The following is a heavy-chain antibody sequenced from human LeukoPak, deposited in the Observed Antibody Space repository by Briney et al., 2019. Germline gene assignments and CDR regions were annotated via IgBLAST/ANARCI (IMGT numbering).Heavy chain of an antibody. V-gene: IGHV1-58*02. CDR3: ATSQYGDFPYYFDH. Sequence: ASVKVSRKASGFTFSNSAMQWVRQARGQRLEWIGWIVGGSGNTNYAQKFQERVTITRDMSTRTSYMELSSLRSADTAVYYCATSQYGDFPYYFDHWGRGSLVTVSS. J-gene: IGHJ4*02. CDR1: GFTFSNSA. D-gene: IGHD4-17*01. CDR2: IVGGSGNT.